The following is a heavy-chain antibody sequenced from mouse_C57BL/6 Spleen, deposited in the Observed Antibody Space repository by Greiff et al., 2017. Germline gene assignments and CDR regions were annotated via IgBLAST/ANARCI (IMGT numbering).Heavy chain of an antibody. J-gene: IGHJ2*01. CDR2: ISDGGSYT. Sequence: EVHLVESGGGLVKPGGSLTLSCAASGFTFSSYAMSWVRQTPEKRLEWVATISDGGSYTYYPDNVKGRFTISRDNAKNNLYLQMSHLKSEDTAMXYCARDGDYARFDYWGQGTTLTVSS. CDR3: ARDGDYARFDY. V-gene: IGHV5-4*01. D-gene: IGHD2-4*01. CDR1: GFTFSSYA.